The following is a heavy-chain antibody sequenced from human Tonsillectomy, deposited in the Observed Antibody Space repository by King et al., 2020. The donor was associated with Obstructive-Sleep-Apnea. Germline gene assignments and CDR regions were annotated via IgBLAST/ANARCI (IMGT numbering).Heavy chain of an antibody. Sequence: VQLVESGGGLVKPGGSLRLSRAASGFTFSSYSMNWVRQAPGKGLEWVSSISSSSSYIYYADSVKGRFTISRDNAKNSLYLQMNSLRAEDTAVYYCARDVIDITGAFDIWGQGTMVTVSS. CDR2: ISSSSSYI. V-gene: IGHV3-21*01. D-gene: IGHD3-16*02. CDR1: GFTFSSYS. CDR3: ARDVIDITGAFDI. J-gene: IGHJ3*02.